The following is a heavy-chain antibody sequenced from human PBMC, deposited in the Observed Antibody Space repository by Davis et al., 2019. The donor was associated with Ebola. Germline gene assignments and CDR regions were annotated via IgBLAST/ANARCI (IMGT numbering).Heavy chain of an antibody. J-gene: IGHJ4*02. Sequence: GGCLRLSCAASGFTFSSYAMSWVRQAPGKGLEWVANIKQDGSEKYYVDSVKGRFTISRDNAKNSLYLQMNSLRAEDTAVYYCARKAGYWGQGTLVTVSS. CDR3: ARKAGY. CDR2: IKQDGSEK. V-gene: IGHV3-7*01. CDR1: GFTFSSYA.